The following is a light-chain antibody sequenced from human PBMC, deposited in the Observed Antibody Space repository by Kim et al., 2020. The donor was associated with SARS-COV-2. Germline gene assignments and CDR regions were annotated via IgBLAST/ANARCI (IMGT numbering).Light chain of an antibody. V-gene: IGKV1-39*01. J-gene: IGKJ4*01. Sequence: AAEGDRVTITCRASKSISSYLNWDQQKPGEAPKLLIYAASSLQSGVPSRFSGSGSGTDFTLTISSLQPEDFATYYCQQSYSTVLTFGGGTKVDIK. CDR3: QQSYSTVLT. CDR2: AAS. CDR1: KSISSY.